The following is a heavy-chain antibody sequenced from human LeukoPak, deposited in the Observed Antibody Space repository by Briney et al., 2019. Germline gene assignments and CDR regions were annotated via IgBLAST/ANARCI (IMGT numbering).Heavy chain of an antibody. CDR2: ISGSGGST. J-gene: IGHJ4*02. D-gene: IGHD3-10*01. V-gene: IGHV3-23*01. CDR3: AKVRGALDYGSGSYYGYFDY. Sequence: GGSLRLSCAASGFTFSNAWMSWVRQAPGKGLEWVSAISGSGGSTYYADSVKGRFTISRDNSKNTLYLQMNSLRAEDTAVYYCAKVRGALDYGSGSYYGYFDYWGQGTLVTVSS. CDR1: GFTFSNAW.